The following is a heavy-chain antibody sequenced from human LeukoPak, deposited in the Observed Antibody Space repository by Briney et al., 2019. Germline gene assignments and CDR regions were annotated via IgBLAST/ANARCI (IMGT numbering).Heavy chain of an antibody. CDR2: ISGSGGST. V-gene: IGHV3-23*01. Sequence: GGTLRLSCAASGFTFSRYAMSWVRQAPGTGLEGVSTISGSGGSTYYADSVKGRFTISRDNSKNTLSLQMNSLRAEDTAVYYCAKALTKITMIVGGDSWGQGTLVTVSS. J-gene: IGHJ4*02. CDR1: GFTFSRYA. D-gene: IGHD3-22*01. CDR3: AKALTKITMIVGGDS.